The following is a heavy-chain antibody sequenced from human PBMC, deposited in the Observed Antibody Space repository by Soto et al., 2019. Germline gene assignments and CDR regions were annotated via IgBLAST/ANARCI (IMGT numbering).Heavy chain of an antibody. CDR2: MNPNSGNT. Sequence: ASVKVSCKASGYTFTSYDINWVRRATGQGLEWMGWMNPNSGNTGYAQKFQGRVTMTRNTSISTAYMELSSLRSEDTAVYYCARVDVLRYFDWLSGYYGMDVWGQGTTVTVSS. CDR1: GYTFTSYD. CDR3: ARVDVLRYFDWLSGYYGMDV. D-gene: IGHD3-9*01. J-gene: IGHJ6*02. V-gene: IGHV1-8*01.